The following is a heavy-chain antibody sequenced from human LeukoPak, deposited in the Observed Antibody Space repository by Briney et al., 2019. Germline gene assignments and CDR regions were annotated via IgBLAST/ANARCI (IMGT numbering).Heavy chain of an antibody. CDR1: GGTLSSYA. CDR3: ARDGNEYYYDSSGYYYDY. CDR2: IIPIFGTA. V-gene: IGHV1-69*01. Sequence: SVKVSCKASGGTLSSYAISWVRQAPGQGLEWMGGIIPIFGTANYAQKFQGRVTITADESTSTAYMELSSLRSEDTAVYYCARDGNEYYYDSSGYYYDYWGQGTLVTVSS. D-gene: IGHD3-22*01. J-gene: IGHJ4*02.